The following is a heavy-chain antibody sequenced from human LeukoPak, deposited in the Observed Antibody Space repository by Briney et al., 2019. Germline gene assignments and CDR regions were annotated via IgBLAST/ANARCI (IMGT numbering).Heavy chain of an antibody. CDR2: INHSGST. CDR1: GGSFSAYY. V-gene: IGHV4-34*01. J-gene: IGHJ6*03. CDR3: ARLRMEFLRYYMDV. Sequence: PSETLSLTCAVYGGSFSAYYWSWIRQPPGKGLEWIGEINHSGSTNYNPSLKSRVTISVDTSKNQFSLKLSSVTAADTAVYYCARLRMEFLRYYMDVWGKGTTVTVSS. D-gene: IGHD2/OR15-2a*01.